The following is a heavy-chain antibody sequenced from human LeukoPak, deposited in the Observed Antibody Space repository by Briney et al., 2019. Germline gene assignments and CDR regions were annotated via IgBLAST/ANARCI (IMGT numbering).Heavy chain of an antibody. CDR1: GYTFTGYY. V-gene: IGHV1-46*01. D-gene: IGHD3-16*02. CDR2: INPSGGST. J-gene: IGHJ3*02. CDR3: ARAGLRLGELSDDAFDI. Sequence: ASVKVSCKASGYTFTGYYMHWVRQAPGQGLEWMGIINPSGGSTSYAQKFQGRVTMTRDTSTSTVYMELSSLRSEDTAVYYCARAGLRLGELSDDAFDIWGQGTMVTVSS.